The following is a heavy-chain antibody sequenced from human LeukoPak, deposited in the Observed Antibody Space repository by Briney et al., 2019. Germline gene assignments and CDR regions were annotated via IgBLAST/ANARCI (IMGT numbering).Heavy chain of an antibody. CDR3: ARDTTGYYYYGMDV. V-gene: IGHV4-59*01. Sequence: SETLSLTCTVSGGSISSYYWSWIRQPPGKDLEWIGYIYYSGSTNYNPSLKSRVNISVDTSKNQFSLKLNSVTAADTAVYYCARDTTGYYYYGMDVWGQGTTVTVSS. CDR2: IYYSGST. J-gene: IGHJ6*02. D-gene: IGHD4-17*01. CDR1: GGSISSYY.